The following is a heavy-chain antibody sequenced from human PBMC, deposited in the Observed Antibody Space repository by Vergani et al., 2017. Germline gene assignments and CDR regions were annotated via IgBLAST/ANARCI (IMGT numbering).Heavy chain of an antibody. Sequence: QLQESGPGLVKPSGTLSLTCSVTGGSFFNSRYYWGWIRQPPGKGLEWVASIKQDGSEKTYGDSVKGRFTISRDNVKKSLFLQMNSLRVDDTAVYYCARVAWFYGAGRPYGMDVWGPGTTVTVSS. CDR3: ARVAWFYGAGRPYGMDV. V-gene: IGHV3-7*01. D-gene: IGHD3-10*01. CDR2: IKQDGSEK. J-gene: IGHJ6*02. CDR1: GGSFFNSRYY.